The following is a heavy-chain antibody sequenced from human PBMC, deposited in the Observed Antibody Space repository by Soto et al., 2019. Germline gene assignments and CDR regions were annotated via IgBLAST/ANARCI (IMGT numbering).Heavy chain of an antibody. V-gene: IGHV4-4*02. Sequence: SETLSLTCAVSGGSISTSNWWCWVRQPPGKGVEWIGGVYYSGSTYYNPSFKSRVTISVDTSKNQFSLKLSSVTAADTAVYYCVTCPYYGSGSYYNPYYYYYGMDVWGQGTTVTVSS. CDR1: GGSISTSNW. D-gene: IGHD3-10*01. CDR3: VTCPYYGSGSYYNPYYYYYGMDV. CDR2: VYYSGST. J-gene: IGHJ6*02.